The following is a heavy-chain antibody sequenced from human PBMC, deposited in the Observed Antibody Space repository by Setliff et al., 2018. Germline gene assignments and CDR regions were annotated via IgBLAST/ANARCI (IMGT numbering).Heavy chain of an antibody. D-gene: IGHD3-10*01. CDR3: ARDGVFYAMDV. V-gene: IGHV3-11*04. CDR1: GFTFSNHW. CDR2: ISGDGITI. J-gene: IGHJ6*02. Sequence: GESLKISCAVSGFTFSNHWMTWIRQAPGKGLEWLSKISGDGITIYYADSVRGRFTISRDNAKDSLYLQMNSLRAEDTALYYCARDGVFYAMDVWGRGTTVTVSS.